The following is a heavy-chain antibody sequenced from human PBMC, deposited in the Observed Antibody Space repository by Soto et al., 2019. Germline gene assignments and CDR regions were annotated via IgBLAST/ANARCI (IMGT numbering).Heavy chain of an antibody. Sequence: EVQLLESGGGLVQPGGSLRLSCAASGFTFTDYAMNWVRQAPGKGLEWVAVISGSGDTTYYADSVKGRFTISRDNSKNTLYLQMNSLRAEDTAVYYCAKKLTFGGVGPYYWGQGTLVTVSS. CDR2: ISGSGDTT. CDR3: AKKLTFGGVGPYY. J-gene: IGHJ4*02. D-gene: IGHD3-16*01. V-gene: IGHV3-23*01. CDR1: GFTFTDYA.